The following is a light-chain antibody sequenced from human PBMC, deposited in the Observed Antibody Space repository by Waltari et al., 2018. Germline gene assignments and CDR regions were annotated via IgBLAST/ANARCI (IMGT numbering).Light chain of an antibody. Sequence: TITCGGNNINAKSVQWYQQKSGQAPVLVVYHDRDRPSGIPERFSGSNAGNTATLSISRVEDGDEADYYCQVWESTNDHVVFGGGTKLTVL. J-gene: IGLJ3*02. CDR1: NINAKS. CDR3: QVWESTNDHVV. V-gene: IGLV3-21*02. CDR2: HDR.